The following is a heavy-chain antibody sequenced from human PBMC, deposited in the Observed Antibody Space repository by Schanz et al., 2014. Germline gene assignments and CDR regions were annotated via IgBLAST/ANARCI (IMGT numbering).Heavy chain of an antibody. V-gene: IGHV3-33*06. CDR1: GFTFNDYG. CDR2: IWYDGTDR. Sequence: QVQLVESGGGVVQPGRSLKLSCAASGFTFNDYGMHWVRQAPGKGLEWVAVIWYDGTDRYYADSVKGRFTISIDHSKNTWYLQMNSLRAEDTAVYYCAKGSMAARPLLPTDYYFYGTDIWGQGTTVTVSS. D-gene: IGHD6-6*01. CDR3: AKGSMAARPLLPTDYYFYGTDI. J-gene: IGHJ6*02.